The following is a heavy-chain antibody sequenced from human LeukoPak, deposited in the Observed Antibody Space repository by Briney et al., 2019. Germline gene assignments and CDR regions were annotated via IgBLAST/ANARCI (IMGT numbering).Heavy chain of an antibody. D-gene: IGHD5-24*01. CDR3: PRESRDDEWSAP. CDR1: GGFNTHYY. CDR2: FYHSAST. Sequence: KPSETLSLTCSVSGGFNTHYYWSWIRQPPGKGREGIGYFYHSASTNYNPSLRSRVTTSEDPSKTHFSLKLRSVTAAEPAVNYCPRESRDDEWSAPWGQGILVPVSS. V-gene: IGHV4-59*01. J-gene: IGHJ5*02.